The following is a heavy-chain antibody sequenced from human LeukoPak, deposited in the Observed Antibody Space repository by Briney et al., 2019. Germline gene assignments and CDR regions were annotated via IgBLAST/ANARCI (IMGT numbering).Heavy chain of an antibody. Sequence: SETLSLTCTVSGGSISTYYWNWIQQPPGKGLEWIGYIYHSGSTNYNPSLQSRVTISVDTSKNQFSLKLSSVTAADTAVYYCARANYYDSSGYYFPWGQGTLVTVSS. V-gene: IGHV4-59*12. J-gene: IGHJ5*02. CDR3: ARANYYDSSGYYFP. D-gene: IGHD3-22*01. CDR1: GGSISTYY. CDR2: IYHSGST.